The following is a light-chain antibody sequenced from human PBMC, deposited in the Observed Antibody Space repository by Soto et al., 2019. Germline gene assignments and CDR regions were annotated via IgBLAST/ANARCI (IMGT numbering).Light chain of an antibody. V-gene: IGLV2-14*01. CDR1: SSDVGGYNY. CDR2: DVS. Sequence: QSALTQPASVSGSPGQSITISCTGTSSDVGGYNYVSWYQQHPGKAPKLMIYDVSNRPSGVSNRFSGSKSGNTASLTNSGLQAEDEADYYCSSYTSSSAHWVFGGGTKLTVL. J-gene: IGLJ3*02. CDR3: SSYTSSSAHWV.